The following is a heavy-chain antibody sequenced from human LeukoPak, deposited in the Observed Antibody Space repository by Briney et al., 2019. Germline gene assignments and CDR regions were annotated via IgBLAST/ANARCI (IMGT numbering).Heavy chain of an antibody. J-gene: IGHJ4*02. D-gene: IGHD3-3*01. V-gene: IGHV1-3*01. CDR3: ARGLYLLVGVVMGFDY. CDR2: INAGNGNT. CDR1: GYTFINYG. Sequence: ASVKVSCKASGYTFINYGISWVRQAPGQGLEWMGWINAGNGNTKYSQKFQGRVTITRDTSASTAYMELSSLRSEDTAVYYCARGLYLLVGVVMGFDYWGQGTLVTVSS.